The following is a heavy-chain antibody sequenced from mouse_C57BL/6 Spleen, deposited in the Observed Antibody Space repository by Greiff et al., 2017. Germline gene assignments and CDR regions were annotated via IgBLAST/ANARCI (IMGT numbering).Heavy chain of an antibody. D-gene: IGHD2-3*01. CDR1: GYSITSGYY. J-gene: IGHJ3*01. V-gene: IGHV3-6*01. CDR3: ARSGYYEFAY. CDR2: ISYDGSN. Sequence: EVKLVESGPGLVKPSQSLSLTCSVTGYSITSGYYWNWIRQFPGNKLEWMGYISYDGSNNYNPSLKNRISITRDTSKNQFFLKLNSVTTEDTATYYCARSGYYEFAYWGQGTLVTVSA.